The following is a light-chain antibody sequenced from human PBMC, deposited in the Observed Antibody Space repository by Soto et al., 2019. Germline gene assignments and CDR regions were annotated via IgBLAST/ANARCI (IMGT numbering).Light chain of an antibody. CDR1: QSVGRW. CDR2: KAS. Sequence: DMQSGQCPSTLSAPGVDRVAIAFGASQSVGRWLAWYQQKPGKAPKVLIYKASTLYYEVPSRFSGGGSGTEFTLTISSLQPDDFATYYCQQLNSYPLTFGGGTKVDIK. V-gene: IGKV1-5*03. J-gene: IGKJ4*01. CDR3: QQLNSYPLT.